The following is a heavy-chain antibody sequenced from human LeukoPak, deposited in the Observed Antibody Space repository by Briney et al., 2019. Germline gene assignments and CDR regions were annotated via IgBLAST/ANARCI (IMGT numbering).Heavy chain of an antibody. D-gene: IGHD2-2*01. J-gene: IGHJ6*02. CDR2: MNPNSCNT. CDR3: ARDAQHHYGMDV. Sequence: ASVKVACKASGYTFNSYDINWVRQATGQGLEWMGWMNPNSCNTGYAQKFQGRVTMNRDTSTSTVYMQLSSLRSEDTAVYYCARDAQHHYGMDVWGQGTTVTVSS. V-gene: IGHV1-8*02. CDR1: GYTFNSYD.